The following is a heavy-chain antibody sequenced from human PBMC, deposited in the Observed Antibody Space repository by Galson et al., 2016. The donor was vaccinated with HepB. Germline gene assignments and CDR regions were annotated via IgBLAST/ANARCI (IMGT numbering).Heavy chain of an antibody. D-gene: IGHD6-19*01. CDR1: AFTFSNYG. CDR3: AKSKGGVWSYYFDY. Sequence: SLRLSCAASAFTFSNYGMHWVRQAPGKGLEWVAGIWTDGSNKYYGDSVKGRFTIPRDNSKNTLYLQMNSLRAKDTAVYYCAKSKGGVWSYYFDYWGQGTLVTVSS. V-gene: IGHV3-33*06. J-gene: IGHJ4*02. CDR2: IWTDGSNK.